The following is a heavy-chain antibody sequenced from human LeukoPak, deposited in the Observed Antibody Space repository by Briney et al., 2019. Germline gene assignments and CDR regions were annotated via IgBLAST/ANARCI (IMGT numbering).Heavy chain of an antibody. CDR3: ARGDIAVAGMGHFDY. J-gene: IGHJ4*02. V-gene: IGHV3-30*04. CDR2: ISYDGSNK. CDR1: GFTFSSYA. Sequence: TGGSLRLSCAASGFTFSSYAMHWVRQAPGKGLEWVAVISYDGSNKYYADSVKGRFTISRDNSKNTLYLQMNSLRAEDTAVYYCARGDIAVAGMGHFDYWGQGTLVTVSS. D-gene: IGHD6-19*01.